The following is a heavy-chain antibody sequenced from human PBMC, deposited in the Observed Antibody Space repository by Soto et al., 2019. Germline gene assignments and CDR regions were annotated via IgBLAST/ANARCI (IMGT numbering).Heavy chain of an antibody. D-gene: IGHD3-22*01. V-gene: IGHV3-15*01. CDR1: GFTFSNAW. J-gene: IGHJ4*02. CDR3: TTAEMHYYDSSGYYYGSWTFDY. Sequence: PGGSLRLSCAASGFTFSNAWMSWVRQAPGKGLEWVGRIKSKTDGGTTDYAAPVKGRFTISRDDSKNTLYLQMNSLKTEDTAVYYCTTAEMHYYDSSGYYYGSWTFDYWGQGTLVTVSS. CDR2: IKSKTDGGTT.